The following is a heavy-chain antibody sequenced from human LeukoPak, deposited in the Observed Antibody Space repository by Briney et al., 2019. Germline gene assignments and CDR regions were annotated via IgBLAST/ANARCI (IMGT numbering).Heavy chain of an antibody. J-gene: IGHJ6*03. CDR3: ARSYYYYYYMDV. CDR1: GGSISSSSYY. CDR2: IYYSGST. Sequence: SETLSLTCTVSGGSISSSSYYWGWIRQPPGKGLEWIGSIYYSGSTYYNPSLKSRVTISVDTSKNQFSLKLSSVTAADTAVYYCARSYYYYYYMDVWGKGTTVTVSS. V-gene: IGHV4-39*07.